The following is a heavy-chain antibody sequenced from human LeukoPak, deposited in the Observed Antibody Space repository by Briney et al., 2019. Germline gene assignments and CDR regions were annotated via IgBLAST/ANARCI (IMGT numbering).Heavy chain of an antibody. CDR3: ARGLALITMVRGVNNWFDP. CDR1: GFTFSSYA. J-gene: IGHJ5*02. CDR2: ISYDGSNK. Sequence: GGSLRLSCAASGFTFSSYAMHWVRQAPGKGLEWVAVISYDGSNKYYADSVKDRFTISRDNSKNTLYLQMNSLRAEDTAVYYCARGLALITMVRGVNNWFDPWGQGTLVTVSS. D-gene: IGHD3-10*01. V-gene: IGHV3-30-3*01.